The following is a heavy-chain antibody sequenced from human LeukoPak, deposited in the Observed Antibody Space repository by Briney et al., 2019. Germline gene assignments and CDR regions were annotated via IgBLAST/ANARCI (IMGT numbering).Heavy chain of an antibody. V-gene: IGHV3-53*01. D-gene: IGHD6-19*01. CDR2: IYSGGST. J-gene: IGHJ4*02. Sequence: PGGSLRLSCAASGFTVSSNYMSWVRQAPGKGLEWVSVIYSGGSTYYADSVKSRFTISRDNSKNTLYLQMNSLRAEDTAVYYCAKDSTAGIAVAGTGFDYWGQGTLVTVSS. CDR3: AKDSTAGIAVAGTGFDY. CDR1: GFTVSSNY.